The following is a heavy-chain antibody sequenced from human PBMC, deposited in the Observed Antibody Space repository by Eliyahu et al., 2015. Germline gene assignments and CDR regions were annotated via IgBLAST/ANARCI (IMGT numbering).Heavy chain of an antibody. V-gene: IGHV3-21*01. Sequence: EVQLVESGGGLVKPGGSLXLXXXASGSPFXSYXXNWVRQAPGEGLEWVSSISSSSSYIYYADSVKGRFTISRDNAKNSLYLQMNSLRAEDTAVYYCARVGTGTRYYYMDVWGKGTTVTVSS. D-gene: IGHD1-7*01. CDR3: ARVGTGTRYYYMDV. CDR2: ISSSSSYI. J-gene: IGHJ6*03. CDR1: GSPFXSYX.